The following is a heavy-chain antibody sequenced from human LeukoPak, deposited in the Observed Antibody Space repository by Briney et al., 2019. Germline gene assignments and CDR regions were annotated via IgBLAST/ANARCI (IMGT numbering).Heavy chain of an antibody. CDR3: ANGYCTNGVCYPYYYYYMDV. V-gene: IGHV3-30*18. D-gene: IGHD2-8*01. CDR2: ISYDGSNK. CDR1: GFTFSSYG. J-gene: IGHJ6*03. Sequence: GGSLRLSCAASGFTFSSYGMHWVRQAPGKGLEWVAVISYDGSNKYYADSVKGRFTISRDNSKNTLYLQMNSLRAEDTAVYYCANGYCTNGVCYPYYYYYMDVWDKGTTVTVSS.